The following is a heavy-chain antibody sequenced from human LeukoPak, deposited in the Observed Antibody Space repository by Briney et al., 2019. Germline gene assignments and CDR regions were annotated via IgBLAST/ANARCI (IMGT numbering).Heavy chain of an antibody. CDR1: GGSFSGYY. CDR3: ARLGEYQLTIDY. J-gene: IGHJ4*02. CDR2: INHSGST. D-gene: IGHD2-2*01. Sequence: PSETLSLTCAVYGGSFSGYYWCWIRQPPGKGLEWIGEINHSGSTNYNPSLKSRVTISVDTSKNQFSLKLSSVTAADTAVYYCARLGEYQLTIDYWGQGTLVTVSS. V-gene: IGHV4-34*01.